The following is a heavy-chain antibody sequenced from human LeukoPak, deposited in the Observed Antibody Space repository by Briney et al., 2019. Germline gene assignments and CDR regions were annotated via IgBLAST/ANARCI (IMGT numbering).Heavy chain of an antibody. CDR3: ARHPPYYYGSGSYYAFDI. Sequence: SETLSLTCTVSGGSISSSSYYWGWVRQPPGKGLGWPGSIYYSGSTYYHPSLKSRVTISVDTSKNQFSLKLSSVTAADTAVYYGARHPPYYYGSGSYYAFDIWGQGTMVTVSS. CDR1: GGSISSSSYY. V-gene: IGHV4-39*01. J-gene: IGHJ3*02. CDR2: IYYSGST. D-gene: IGHD3-10*01.